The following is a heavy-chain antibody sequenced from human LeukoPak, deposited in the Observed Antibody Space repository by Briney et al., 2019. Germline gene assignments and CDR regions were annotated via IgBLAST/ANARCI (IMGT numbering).Heavy chain of an antibody. CDR2: XSYDGSNK. J-gene: IGHJ4*02. Sequence: RXXRLSCAASGFTFSSYAMHWVRQAPGKGLEWVAVXSYDGSNKYYADSVKGRFTISRDNSKNTLYLQMNSLRAEDTAVYYCAREARAYCGGDCYSFAYWGQGTLVTVSS. CDR1: GFTFSSYA. V-gene: IGHV3-30*04. CDR3: AREARAYCGGDCYSFAY. D-gene: IGHD2-21*02.